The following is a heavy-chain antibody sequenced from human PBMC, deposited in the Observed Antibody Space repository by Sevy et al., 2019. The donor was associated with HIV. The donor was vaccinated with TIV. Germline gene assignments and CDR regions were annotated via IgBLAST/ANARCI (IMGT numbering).Heavy chain of an antibody. V-gene: IGHV3-21*01. CDR1: GFTFSSYS. CDR3: ARDGPTMVRGVSFYFDY. J-gene: IGHJ4*02. D-gene: IGHD3-10*01. CDR2: ISSSSSYI. Sequence: GGYLRLSCAASGFTFSSYSMNWVRQAPGKGLEWVSSISSSSSYIYYADSVKGRFTISRDNAKNSLYLQMNSLRAEDTAVYYCARDGPTMVRGVSFYFDYWGQGTLVTVSS.